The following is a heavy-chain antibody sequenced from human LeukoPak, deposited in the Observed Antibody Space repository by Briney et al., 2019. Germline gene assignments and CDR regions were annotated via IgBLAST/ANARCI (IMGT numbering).Heavy chain of an antibody. CDR3: AKHDLSGSYFVY. J-gene: IGHJ4*02. CDR2: ISGSGGST. D-gene: IGHD3-10*01. Sequence: GGSLRLSCTASGFTFSSYAMSWVRQAPGKGLEWVSAISGSGGSTYYADSVKARFTISRDNSRNTLSLQMNSLRVEDAALYYCAKHDLSGSYFVYWGQGILVTVSS. V-gene: IGHV3-23*01. CDR1: GFTFSSYA.